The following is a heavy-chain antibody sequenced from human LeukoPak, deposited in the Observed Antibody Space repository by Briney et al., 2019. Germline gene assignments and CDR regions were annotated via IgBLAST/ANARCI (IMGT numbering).Heavy chain of an antibody. Sequence: SETLSLTCTVSGGSISSYYWSWIRQPPGKGLEWIGYIYYSERPNYNPSLKSRVTISVDTSKNQFSLKLSSVTAADTAVYYCARGRYFDWLYYFDYWGQGTLVTVSS. D-gene: IGHD3-9*01. CDR1: GGSISSYY. J-gene: IGHJ4*02. CDR3: ARGRYFDWLYYFDY. CDR2: IYYSERP. V-gene: IGHV4-59*12.